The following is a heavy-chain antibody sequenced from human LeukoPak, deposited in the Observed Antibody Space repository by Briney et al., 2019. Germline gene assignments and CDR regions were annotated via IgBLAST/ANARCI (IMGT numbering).Heavy chain of an antibody. J-gene: IGHJ4*02. CDR1: GGSIRSYY. CDR2: IYYSGST. CDR3: ARPHSSGWYGAFDY. D-gene: IGHD6-19*01. V-gene: IGHV4-59*08. Sequence: SETLSLTCTVSGGSIRSYYGSWIRQPPGKGLEWIGYIYYSGSTNYNPSLKSRVTISVDTSKNQFSLKLSSVTAADTAVYYCARPHSSGWYGAFDYWGQGTLVTVSS.